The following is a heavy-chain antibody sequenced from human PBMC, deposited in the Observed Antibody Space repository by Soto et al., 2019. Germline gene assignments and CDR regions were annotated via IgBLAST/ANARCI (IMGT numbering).Heavy chain of an antibody. CDR1: GFSLSTTEVG. J-gene: IGHJ4*02. Sequence: QITLKESGPTVVKPTQTLTLTCTFSGFSLSTTEVGVGWIRQPPGKALEWLALIYWDDDKRYSPSRKSRLAIPRDTPKNEVGLTMTNMDPADTATYFCARRGKWNHLDYWGQGTLVTVSS. V-gene: IGHV2-5*02. CDR2: IYWDDDK. D-gene: IGHD1-1*01. CDR3: ARRGKWNHLDY.